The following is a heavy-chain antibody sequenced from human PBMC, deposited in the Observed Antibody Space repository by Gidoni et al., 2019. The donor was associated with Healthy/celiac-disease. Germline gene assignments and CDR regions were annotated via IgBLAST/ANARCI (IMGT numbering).Heavy chain of an antibody. D-gene: IGHD2-15*01. J-gene: IGHJ6*03. CDR2: ISSNGGST. V-gene: IGHV3-64*01. CDR3: ARDGVVVAATQTYYYYYMDV. CDR1: GFTFSSYA. Sequence: EVQLVESGGGLVQPGGSLRLSCAASGFTFSSYAMHWVRQAPGKGLESVSAISSNGGSTYYANSVKGRFTIYRDNSKNTLYLQMGSLRAEDMAVYYCARDGVVVAATQTYYYYYMDVWGKGTTVTVSS.